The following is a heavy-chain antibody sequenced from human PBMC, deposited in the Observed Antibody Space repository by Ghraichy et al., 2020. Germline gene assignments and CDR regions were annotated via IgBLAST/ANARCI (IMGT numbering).Heavy chain of an antibody. V-gene: IGHV4-34*01. CDR3: ARDNGYSGYDSSGWYRMIAY. J-gene: IGHJ4*02. D-gene: IGHD5-12*01. CDR2: INHSGST. Sequence: SETLSLTCAVYGVSFSGYYWFWIRQPPGKGREWIGEINHSGSTNYNPSHKSRVTISVNTSKNRFSLKLSSVTAADTAVYYCARDNGYSGYDSSGWYRMIAYWGQGTLVTVSS. CDR1: GVSFSGYY.